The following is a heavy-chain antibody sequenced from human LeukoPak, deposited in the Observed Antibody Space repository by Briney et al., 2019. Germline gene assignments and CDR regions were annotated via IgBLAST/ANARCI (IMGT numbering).Heavy chain of an antibody. CDR2: ITSSSNYI. J-gene: IGHJ4*02. CDR3: ARDLRL. CDR1: GFTFSSFS. Sequence: GGSLRLSSAASGFTFSSFSMNWVRQAPGKGLECVSSITSSSNYIYYASSVRGGFTISRDNAKNSLYLQMNSLRAEDTAVYYCARDLRLWGQGTLGTVSS. V-gene: IGHV3-21*01.